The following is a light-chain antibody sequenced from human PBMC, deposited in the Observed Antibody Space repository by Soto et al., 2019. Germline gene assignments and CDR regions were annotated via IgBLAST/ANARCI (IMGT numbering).Light chain of an antibody. J-gene: IGKJ1*01. CDR2: AAS. Sequence: EIVLTQSPAALSLSPGGRATLSCRASQSVRSSFLAWYQQKPGQAPRLLIYAASDRATGIPGRFSGSGSGTDFTLIISSLEPEDFAFYYCQQGNTWPWTFGQGTKVDIK. CDR3: QQGNTWPWT. CDR1: QSVRSSF. V-gene: IGKV3-11*01.